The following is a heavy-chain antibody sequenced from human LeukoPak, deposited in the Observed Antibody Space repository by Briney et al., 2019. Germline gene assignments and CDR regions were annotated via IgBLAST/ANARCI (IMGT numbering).Heavy chain of an antibody. D-gene: IGHD7-27*01. Sequence: GGSLRLSCAASGFSFDDYTMHWVRQAPGKGLEWVSGLNWNSASIDSADSVRSRFTISRDNAKNSLYLQMNSLTPEDTALYYCVRGDTKMGSTGGAFGYWGQGTLVTVSS. V-gene: IGHV3-9*01. J-gene: IGHJ4*02. CDR1: GFSFDDYT. CDR2: LNWNSASI. CDR3: VRGDTKMGSTGGAFGY.